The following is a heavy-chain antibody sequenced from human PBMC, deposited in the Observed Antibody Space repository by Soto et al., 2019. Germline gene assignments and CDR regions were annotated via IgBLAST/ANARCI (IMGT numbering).Heavy chain of an antibody. CDR2: ISNDGSNR. V-gene: IGHV3-30*18. J-gene: IGHJ4*02. D-gene: IGHD1-26*01. Sequence: GALRLSCAASGFTFSSYGIHWVRQAPGKGLEWVALISNDGSNRFYADSVKGRLTISRDNSKNTLYLQMNSLRAEDTAVYYCAKSNGNYLGLGYWGQGTLVTVSS. CDR1: GFTFSSYG. CDR3: AKSNGNYLGLGY.